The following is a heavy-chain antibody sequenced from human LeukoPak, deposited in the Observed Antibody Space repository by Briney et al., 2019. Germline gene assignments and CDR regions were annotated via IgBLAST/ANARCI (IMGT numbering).Heavy chain of an antibody. Sequence: SETLSLTCTVSGGSISSGGYYWSWIRQPPGKGLEWIGEINHSGSTNYNPSLKSRVTISVDTSKNQFSLKLSSVTAADTAVYYCARGRAFQPEYYYDSSGYHYSGDWFDPWGQGTLVTVSS. V-gene: IGHV4-34*01. J-gene: IGHJ5*02. CDR1: GGSISSGGYY. D-gene: IGHD3-22*01. CDR2: INHSGST. CDR3: ARGRAFQPEYYYDSSGYHYSGDWFDP.